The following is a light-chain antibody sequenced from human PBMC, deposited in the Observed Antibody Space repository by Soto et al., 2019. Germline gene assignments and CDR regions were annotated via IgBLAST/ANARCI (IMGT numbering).Light chain of an antibody. Sequence: EIGMTQSPATLSVSPGERATLSCRASQSINITLAWYQQKPGQAPRLLIYGASSRATGIPDRFSGSGSGTDFTLTVSRLEPEDFAVFYCQQYGSSPPTFGQGTKVDIK. V-gene: IGKV3-20*01. CDR3: QQYGSSPPT. CDR1: QSINIT. J-gene: IGKJ2*01. CDR2: GAS.